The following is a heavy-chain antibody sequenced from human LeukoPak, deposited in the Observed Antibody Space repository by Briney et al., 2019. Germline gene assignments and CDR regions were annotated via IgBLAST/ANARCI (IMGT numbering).Heavy chain of an antibody. J-gene: IGHJ4*02. CDR3: ARGSWSSSIDY. D-gene: IGHD6-6*01. CDR2: IYYSGST. CDR1: GGSISSGDHY. V-gene: IGHV4-30-4*01. Sequence: SETLSLTCTVSGGSISSGDHYSSWIRQPPGKGLEWIGYIYYSGSTYYNPSLKSRVTISVDTSKNQFSLKLSSVTAADTAVYYGARGSWSSSIDYWGQGTLVTVSS.